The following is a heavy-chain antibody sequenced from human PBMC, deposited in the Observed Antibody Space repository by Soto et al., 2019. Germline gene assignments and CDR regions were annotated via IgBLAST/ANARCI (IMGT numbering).Heavy chain of an antibody. CDR1: GFTFSTFW. CDR2: VKHDASEK. CDR3: ARYSGSFSLDY. V-gene: IGHV3-7*01. D-gene: IGHD3-10*01. J-gene: IGHJ4*02. Sequence: EVQLVESGGGLVQPGGSLRLSCAASGFTFSTFWMTWVRQVPGQGLEWVANVKHDASEKYYVDSVKGRFTISRDNAKNSLYLQMNSLRAEDTAVYYCARYSGSFSLDYWGQGTLVTVSS.